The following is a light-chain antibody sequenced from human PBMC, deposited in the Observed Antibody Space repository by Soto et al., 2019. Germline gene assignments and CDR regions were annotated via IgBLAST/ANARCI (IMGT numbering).Light chain of an antibody. CDR3: QTWDTGIVV. J-gene: IGLJ2*01. Sequence: QAVVTQSPSASASLGASVKLTCTLSSGHSSYAIAWHQQQPEKGPWYLMKLNSDGSHSKGDGIPDRFSGSSSGAERYLTISSLQSEDEADYYCQTWDTGIVVFGGGTKLTVL. CDR2: LNSDGSH. V-gene: IGLV4-69*01. CDR1: SGHSSYA.